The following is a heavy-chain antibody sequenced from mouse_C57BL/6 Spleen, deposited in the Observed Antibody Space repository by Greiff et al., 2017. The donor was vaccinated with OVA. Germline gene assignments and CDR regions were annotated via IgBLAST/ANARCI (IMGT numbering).Heavy chain of an antibody. CDR2: ISYDGSN. J-gene: IGHJ3*01. Sequence: EVQLQESGPGLVKPSQSLSLTCSVTGYSIPSGYYWNWIRQFPGNKLEWMGYISYDGSNNYNPSLKNRISITRDTSKNQFFLKLNSVTTEDTATYYCAREGDYDYDGGFAYWGQGTLVTVSA. V-gene: IGHV3-6*01. CDR3: AREGDYDYDGGFAY. D-gene: IGHD2-4*01. CDR1: GYSIPSGYY.